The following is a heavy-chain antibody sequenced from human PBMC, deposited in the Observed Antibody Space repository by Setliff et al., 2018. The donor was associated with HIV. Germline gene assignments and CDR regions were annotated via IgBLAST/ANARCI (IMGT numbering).Heavy chain of an antibody. CDR2: MYHSGST. J-gene: IGHJ4*02. Sequence: PSETLSLTCSVSGVSITTDGYYWSWIRHYPGKGLEWIGYMYHSGSTYYNASLASRLIMSLDPSKNQFSLKLSSVTAADTAVYYCARLDCSSSSGFVDYWGQGTLVTVSS. V-gene: IGHV4-30-4*01. D-gene: IGHD2-2*01. CDR1: GVSITTDGYY. CDR3: ARLDCSSSSGFVDY.